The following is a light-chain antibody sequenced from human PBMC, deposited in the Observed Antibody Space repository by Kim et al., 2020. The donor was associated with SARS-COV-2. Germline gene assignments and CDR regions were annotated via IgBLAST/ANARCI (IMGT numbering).Light chain of an antibody. J-gene: IGLJ1*01. CDR1: SSDVGGYNV. CDR2: DVS. V-gene: IGLV2-11*01. Sequence: GQSVTISCTGTSSDVGGYNVVSWYQQHPGTAPKLMIYDVSKRPSGVPDHFSGSKSGNTASLTISGLQAEDEADYYCCSYAGSYTYVFGTGTKVTVL. CDR3: CSYAGSYTYV.